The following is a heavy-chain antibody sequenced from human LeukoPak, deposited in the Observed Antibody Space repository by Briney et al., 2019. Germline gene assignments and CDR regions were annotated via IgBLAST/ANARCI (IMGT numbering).Heavy chain of an antibody. CDR2: ITAGGAIT. J-gene: IGHJ4*02. Sequence: GGSLRLSCAASGFTSSTYAMSWVRQAPGKGLEWVSGITAGGAITYYADSVKGRFTISGDNSKNTLYLQMNSLRVEDTAVYYCAKGIRGFDYWGQGTLVTVYS. D-gene: IGHD3-3*02. CDR3: AKGIRGFDY. V-gene: IGHV3-23*01. CDR1: GFTSSTYA.